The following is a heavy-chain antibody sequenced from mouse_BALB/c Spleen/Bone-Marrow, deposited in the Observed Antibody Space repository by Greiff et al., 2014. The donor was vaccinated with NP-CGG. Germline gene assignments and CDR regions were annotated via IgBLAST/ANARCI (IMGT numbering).Heavy chain of an antibody. CDR1: GFAFSSYD. Sequence: VQLKESGGGLVKPGGSLKLSCAASGFAFSSYDMSWVRQTPEKRLEWVAHISSGGGSTYYPDTVKGRFTISRDNAKNTLYLQMSSLKSEDTAMYYCAREVLRDYFDYWGQGTTLTVSS. CDR2: ISSGGGST. J-gene: IGHJ2*01. D-gene: IGHD1-1*01. V-gene: IGHV5-12-1*01. CDR3: AREVLRDYFDY.